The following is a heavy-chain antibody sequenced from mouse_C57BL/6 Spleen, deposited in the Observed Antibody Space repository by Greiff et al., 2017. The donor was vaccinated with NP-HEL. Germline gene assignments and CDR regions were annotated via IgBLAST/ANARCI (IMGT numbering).Heavy chain of an antibody. J-gene: IGHJ2*01. CDR2: IHPNSGST. Sequence: VQLQQPGAELVKPGASVKLSCKASGYTFTSYWMHWVKQRPGQGLEWIGMIHPNSGSTNYNEKFKSKATLTVDKSSSTAYMQLSSLTSEDSAVYYCASMITGPYYFDYWGQGTTLTVSS. CDR1: GYTFTSYW. D-gene: IGHD2-4*01. V-gene: IGHV1-64*01. CDR3: ASMITGPYYFDY.